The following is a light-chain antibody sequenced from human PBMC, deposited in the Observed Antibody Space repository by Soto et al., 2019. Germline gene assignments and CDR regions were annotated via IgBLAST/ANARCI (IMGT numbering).Light chain of an antibody. CDR2: DAS. CDR1: QSINTW. V-gene: IGKV1-5*01. CDR3: QQYYSYPQT. J-gene: IGKJ1*01. Sequence: DIQMTQSPSTLSASIGDRVTITCRASQSINTWLAWYQQRPGKAPKLLVYDASSLESGVPSRFRGSGSGTEFTLTISSLQADDFATYFCQQYYSYPQTFGQGTKVDIK.